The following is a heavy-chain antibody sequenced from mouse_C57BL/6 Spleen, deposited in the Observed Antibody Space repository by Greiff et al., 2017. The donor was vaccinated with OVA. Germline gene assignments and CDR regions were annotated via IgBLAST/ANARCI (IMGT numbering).Heavy chain of an antibody. CDR1: GYTFTSYW. CDR2: IDPSDSYT. Sequence: QVQLQQPGAELVRPGTSVKLSCKASGYTFTSYWMHWVKQRPGQGLEWIGVIDPSDSYTNYNQKFKGKATLTVDPSSSTAYMQLSSLTSEDSAVYYCARRDYTGYFDYWGQGTTLTVSS. CDR3: ARRDYTGYFDY. V-gene: IGHV1-59*01. D-gene: IGHD2-12*01. J-gene: IGHJ2*01.